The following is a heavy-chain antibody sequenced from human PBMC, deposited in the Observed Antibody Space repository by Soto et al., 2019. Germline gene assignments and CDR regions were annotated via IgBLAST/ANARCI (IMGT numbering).Heavy chain of an antibody. CDR3: ARTRTAGTYYYGMDV. CDR2: IYHSGST. D-gene: IGHD6-19*01. Sequence: LSFTCAVAGASSRSSNWSSGVGVPPGKGLEWIGEIYHSGSTNYNPSLKSRVTISVDTSKNQFSLKLSSVTAADTAVYYCARTRTAGTYYYGMDVWGQGTTVTVSS. J-gene: IGHJ6*02. CDR1: GASSRSSNW. V-gene: IGHV4-4*02.